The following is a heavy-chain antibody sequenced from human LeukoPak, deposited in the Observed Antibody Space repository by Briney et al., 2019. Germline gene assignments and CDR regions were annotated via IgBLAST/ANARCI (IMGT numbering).Heavy chain of an antibody. J-gene: IGHJ4*02. CDR3: ARAGYSSSWYFDY. V-gene: IGHV4-34*01. Sequence: EASETLSLTCAVYGGSFSGYYWSWIRQPPGKGLEWIGEINHSGSTNYNPSLKSRVTISVDTSKNQFSLKLSFVTAADTAVYYCARAGYSSSWYFDYWGQGTLVTVSS. CDR2: INHSGST. D-gene: IGHD6-13*01. CDR1: GGSFSGYY.